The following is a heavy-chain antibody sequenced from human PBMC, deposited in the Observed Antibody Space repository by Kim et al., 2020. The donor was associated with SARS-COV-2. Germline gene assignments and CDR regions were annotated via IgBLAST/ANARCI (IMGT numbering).Heavy chain of an antibody. V-gene: IGHV4-59*09. Sequence: TTYNPSHKSRVTISVDTSKNQFSLKLSSVTAADTAVYYCARGDWNYVFLDYWGQGTLVTVSS. CDR3: ARGDWNYVFLDY. J-gene: IGHJ4*02. CDR2: T. D-gene: IGHD1-7*01.